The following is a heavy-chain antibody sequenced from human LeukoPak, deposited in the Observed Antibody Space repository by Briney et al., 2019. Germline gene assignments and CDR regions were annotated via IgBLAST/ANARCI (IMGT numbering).Heavy chain of an antibody. CDR3: ARHGYCSGGSCYWDY. D-gene: IGHD2-15*01. CDR2: IYYSGDT. V-gene: IGHV4-59*08. J-gene: IGHJ4*02. CDR1: GGSISPFY. Sequence: TSETLSLTCTVSGGSISPFYWSWIRQPPGRGLEWIAYIYYSGDTRYNPSLQGRVAISVDTSNNQVSLKLSSVTAADTAVYYCARHGYCSGGSCYWDYWGQGTLVTVSS.